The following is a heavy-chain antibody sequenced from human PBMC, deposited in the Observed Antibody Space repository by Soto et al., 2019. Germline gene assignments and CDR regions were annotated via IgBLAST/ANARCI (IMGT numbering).Heavy chain of an antibody. D-gene: IGHD2-21*02. J-gene: IGHJ6*02. CDR1: GGSISSGGYY. Sequence: PSETLSLTCTVSGGSISSGGYYWSWIRQHPGKGLEWIGYIYYSGSTYYNPSLKSRVTISVDTSKNQFSLKLSSVTAADTAVYYCARIRGRCSGGDCYFYYYGMDVWGQGTTVTVSS. V-gene: IGHV4-31*03. CDR2: IYYSGST. CDR3: ARIRGRCSGGDCYFYYYGMDV.